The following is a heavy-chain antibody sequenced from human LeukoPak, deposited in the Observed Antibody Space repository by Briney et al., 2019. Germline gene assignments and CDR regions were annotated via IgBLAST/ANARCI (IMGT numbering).Heavy chain of an antibody. CDR1: GYTFTSYG. CDR2: ISAYNGNT. J-gene: IGHJ6*02. CDR3: ARNLFIAVAGRLHYYYGMDV. V-gene: IGHV1-18*01. Sequence: GASVKVSCKASGYTFTSYGISWVRQAPGQGLEWMGWISAYNGNTNYAQKLQGRVTMTTDTSTSTAYMELRSLRSDDTAVYYCARNLFIAVAGRLHYYYGMDVWGQGTTVTVSS. D-gene: IGHD6-19*01.